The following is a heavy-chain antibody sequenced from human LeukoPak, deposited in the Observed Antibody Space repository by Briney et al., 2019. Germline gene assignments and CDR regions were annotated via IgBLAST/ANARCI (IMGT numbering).Heavy chain of an antibody. J-gene: IGHJ4*02. CDR2: ISSSGSTI. CDR1: GFTFSSYE. Sequence: GGSLRLSCAASGFTFSSYEMNWVRQAPGKGLEWVSYISSSGSTIYYADSVKGRFTISRDNSKNTLYLQMNSLRAEDTAVYYCAKDIAAAGPNKYFDYWGQGTLVTVSS. CDR3: AKDIAAAGPNKYFDY. V-gene: IGHV3-48*03. D-gene: IGHD6-13*01.